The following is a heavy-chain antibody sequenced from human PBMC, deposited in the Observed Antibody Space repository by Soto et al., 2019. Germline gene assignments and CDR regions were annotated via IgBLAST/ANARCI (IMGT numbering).Heavy chain of an antibody. Sequence: GASVKVSCKASGYTFTSYYMHWVRQAPGQGLEWMGIINPSGGSTSYAQKFQGRVTMTRDTSTSTVYMELSSLRSEDTAVYYCARAYMCSGTSCYRLDPWGQGTLVTVSS. CDR2: INPSGGST. J-gene: IGHJ5*02. CDR1: GYTFTSYY. D-gene: IGHD2-2*02. V-gene: IGHV1-46*03. CDR3: ARAYMCSGTSCYRLDP.